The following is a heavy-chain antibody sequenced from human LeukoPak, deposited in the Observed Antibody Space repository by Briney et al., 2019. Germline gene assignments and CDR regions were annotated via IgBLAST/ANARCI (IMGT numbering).Heavy chain of an antibody. J-gene: IGHJ5*02. CDR1: GYTFTSYD. CDR2: MNPNSGNT. Sequence: ASVKVSCKASGYTFTSYDINGVRQATGQGLEWMGWMNPNSGNTGYAQKFQGRVTMTRNTSISTAYMELSSLRSEDTAVYYCARVPTPSLNWFDPWGQGTLVTVSS. CDR3: ARVPTPSLNWFDP. V-gene: IGHV1-8*01.